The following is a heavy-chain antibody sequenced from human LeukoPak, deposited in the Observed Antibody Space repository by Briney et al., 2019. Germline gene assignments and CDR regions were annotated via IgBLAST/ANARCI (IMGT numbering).Heavy chain of an antibody. D-gene: IGHD2-21*02. CDR2: IYYSGST. Sequence: SETLSLACTVSGGSISSYYWSWIRQPPGKGLEWIGYIYYSGSTNYNPSLKSRVTISVDTSKNQFSLKLSSATAADTAVYYCARIPCGGDCYSSYWYFDLWGRGTLVTVSS. CDR1: GGSISSYY. CDR3: ARIPCGGDCYSSYWYFDL. J-gene: IGHJ2*01. V-gene: IGHV4-59*01.